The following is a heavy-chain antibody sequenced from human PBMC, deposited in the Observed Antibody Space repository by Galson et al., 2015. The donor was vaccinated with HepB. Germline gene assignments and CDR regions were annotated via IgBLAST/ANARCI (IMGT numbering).Heavy chain of an antibody. CDR3: ERHNTWDLPPI. J-gene: IGHJ3*02. D-gene: IGHD1-26*01. CDR1: GYTFSTYW. Sequence: QSGAEVKKPGESLRISCKGSGYTFSTYWISWVRQMPGKGLEWMGRIDPSDSYINYSPSFQGHVTMSADKSISTAYLHWSRLEASDTAMHYCERHNTWDLPPIWGHGTMVTVSS. V-gene: IGHV5-10-1*01. CDR2: IDPSDSYI.